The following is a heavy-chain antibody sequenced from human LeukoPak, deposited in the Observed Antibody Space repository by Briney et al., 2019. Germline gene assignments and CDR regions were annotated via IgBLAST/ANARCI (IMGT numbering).Heavy chain of an antibody. V-gene: IGHV3-33*01. CDR1: GFSFSSYG. Sequence: GRSLRLSCAASGFSFSSYGMHWARQAPGKGLEWVAVIWLDGSDEFYADSVKGRFTISRDNSKNTLYLQMNSLRAEDTAVYYCARGSDMIVVVTSLGPFDYWGQGTLVTVSS. CDR2: IWLDGSDE. J-gene: IGHJ4*02. CDR3: ARGSDMIVVVTSLGPFDY. D-gene: IGHD3-22*01.